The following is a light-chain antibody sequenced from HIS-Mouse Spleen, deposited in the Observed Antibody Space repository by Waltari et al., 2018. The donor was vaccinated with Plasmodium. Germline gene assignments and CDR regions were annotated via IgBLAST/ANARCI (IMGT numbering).Light chain of an antibody. Sequence: QSALTQPPSASGSPGQSVTISCTGTSSDVGGSNYVPWYQQHPGQAPKLMIYEVSKRPSGVPDGFSGSKSGNTASLTVAGLQAEDEADYYCSSYAGSNNLVFGGGTKLTVL. V-gene: IGLV2-8*01. CDR2: EVS. CDR1: SSDVGGSNY. CDR3: SSYAGSNNLV. J-gene: IGLJ2*01.